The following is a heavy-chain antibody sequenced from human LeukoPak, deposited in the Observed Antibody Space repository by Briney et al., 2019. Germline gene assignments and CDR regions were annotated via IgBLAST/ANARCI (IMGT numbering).Heavy chain of an antibody. CDR3: ARDRSYMDV. CDR2: IKQDGSEK. V-gene: IGHV3-7*01. J-gene: IGHJ6*03. Sequence: GGSLRLSCAASGFTFSSYAMSWVRQAPGKGLEWVANIKQDGSEKYYVDSVKGRFTISRDNAKNSLYLQMNSLRAEDTAVYYCARDRSYMDVWGQGTTVTVSS. CDR1: GFTFSSYA.